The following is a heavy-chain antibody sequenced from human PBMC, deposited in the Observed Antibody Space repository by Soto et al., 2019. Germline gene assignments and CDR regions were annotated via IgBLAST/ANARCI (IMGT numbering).Heavy chain of an antibody. CDR3: ASLYYYDSSGYYYERPYFDY. CDR2: IIPIFGTA. Sequence: SVKVSCKASGGTFSSYAISWVRQAPGQGLEWMGGIIPIFGTANYAQRFQGRVTITADKSTSTAYMELSSLRSEDTAVYYCASLYYYDSSGYYYERPYFDYWGQGTLVTVSS. J-gene: IGHJ4*02. V-gene: IGHV1-69*06. CDR1: GGTFSSYA. D-gene: IGHD3-22*01.